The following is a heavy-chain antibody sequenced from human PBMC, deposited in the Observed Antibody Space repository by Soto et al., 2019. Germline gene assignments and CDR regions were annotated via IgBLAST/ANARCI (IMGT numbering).Heavy chain of an antibody. D-gene: IGHD1-1*01. CDR2: ISWNSGST. CDR1: GFIFDDFA. J-gene: IGHJ4*02. V-gene: IGHV3-9*01. Sequence: DVQLVESGGGLVQPGRSLRLSCAASGFIFDDFAMHWVRQAPGKGLEWVSGISWNSGSTDYAASVKGRFIIPRDNARNSLYLQMNSLRPEDTALYYCARDTDSDTWNDPFDYWGQGALVIVS. CDR3: ARDTDSDTWNDPFDY.